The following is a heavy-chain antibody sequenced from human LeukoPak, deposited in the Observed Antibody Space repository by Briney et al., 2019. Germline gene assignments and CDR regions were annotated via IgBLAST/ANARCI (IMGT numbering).Heavy chain of an antibody. CDR1: GFSLSTSGMC. D-gene: IGHD5-18*01. V-gene: IGHV2-70*11. CDR2: IDWDGDE. CDR3: ARDQMTDMVLGIFDY. Sequence: SGPALVKPTQTLTLTCTFSGFSLSTSGMCVSWIRQSPGKPLEWLARIDWDGDEWFTTSLKTRLSISKDTSKNQVVLTMTNMDPADTATYYCARDQMTDMVLGIFDYWGQGTLVTVSS. J-gene: IGHJ4*02.